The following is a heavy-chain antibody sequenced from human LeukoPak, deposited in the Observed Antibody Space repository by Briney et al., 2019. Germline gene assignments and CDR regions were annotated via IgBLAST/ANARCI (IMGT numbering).Heavy chain of an antibody. J-gene: IGHJ4*02. Sequence: SVKVSCKASGGTFSSYAISWVRQAPGQGLEWMGGIIPIFGTANYAQKFQGRVTITADESTSTAYMELSSLRSEDTAVYYCASEGSIAAAGTTDYWGQGTLVTVSS. CDR2: IIPIFGTA. CDR3: ASEGSIAAAGTTDY. V-gene: IGHV1-69*13. CDR1: GGTFSSYA. D-gene: IGHD6-13*01.